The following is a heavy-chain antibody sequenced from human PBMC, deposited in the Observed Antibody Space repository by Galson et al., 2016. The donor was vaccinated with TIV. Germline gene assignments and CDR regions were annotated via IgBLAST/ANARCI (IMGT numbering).Heavy chain of an antibody. J-gene: IGHJ4*02. Sequence: SVKVSCKASGYRITDYYIHWVRQAPGQGLEWMGWINPKSGGTGSAQKFQGRVTMTRDTSISTAYMGLTRLASDDTAMYYCARGVYGVHSVGFDYWGQGTRVTVSS. CDR2: INPKSGGT. CDR1: GYRITDYY. V-gene: IGHV1-2*02. D-gene: IGHD4/OR15-4a*01. CDR3: ARGVYGVHSVGFDY.